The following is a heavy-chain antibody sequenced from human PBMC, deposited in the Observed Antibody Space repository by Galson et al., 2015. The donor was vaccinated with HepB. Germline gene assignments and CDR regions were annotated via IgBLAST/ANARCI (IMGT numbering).Heavy chain of an antibody. J-gene: IGHJ4*02. CDR1: AFTFSAYA. V-gene: IGHV3-30-3*01. CDR2: ISYDGTYK. Sequence: SLRLSCAASAFTFSAYAMHWVRQAPGKGLEWVAVISYDGTYKYYADSVKGRFTISRDNSNNTLYLQMNSLRAEDTAVYYCARDGVANMLNGYCDYWGQGTLVTVSS. CDR3: ARDGVANMLNGYCDY. D-gene: IGHD5-12*01.